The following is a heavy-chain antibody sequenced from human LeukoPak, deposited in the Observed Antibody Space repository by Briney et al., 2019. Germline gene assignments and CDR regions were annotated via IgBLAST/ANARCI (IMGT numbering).Heavy chain of an antibody. V-gene: IGHV3-48*01. J-gene: IGHJ6*03. CDR2: ISSSSSSTI. CDR3: AGATVTSSFFYYYYMDV. D-gene: IGHD4-17*01. CDR1: GFTFSSYS. Sequence: GGSLRLSCAASGFTFSSYSMNWVRQAPGKGLEWISYISSSSSSTIYYADSVKGRFTISRDNAKNSLYLQMNSLRAEDTAIYYCAGATVTSSFFYYYYMDVWGKGTTVTVSS.